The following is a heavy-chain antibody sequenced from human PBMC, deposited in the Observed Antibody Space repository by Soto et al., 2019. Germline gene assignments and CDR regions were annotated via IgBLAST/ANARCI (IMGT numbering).Heavy chain of an antibody. D-gene: IGHD1-20*01. J-gene: IGHJ6*02. CDR3: ARSIRGPRRFNGMDV. CDR1: GFSLTSPGMC. CDR2: IERDDDDK. Sequence: SGPTLVNPTETLTLTCTFSGFSLTSPGMCVSWIRQSPGKALEWLALIERDDDDKYYSTSLKTRLTTSKDTRKNQVVLTMANMEPADTATYYCARSIRGPRRFNGMDVWGQGTTVTVSS. V-gene: IGHV2-70*13.